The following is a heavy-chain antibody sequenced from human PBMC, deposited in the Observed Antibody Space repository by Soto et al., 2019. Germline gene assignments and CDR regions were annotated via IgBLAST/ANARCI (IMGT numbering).Heavy chain of an antibody. CDR2: ISSSISTI. Sequence: GGSLRVSCAASGCTFSSYSMNWVRQAPGKGLEWVSYISSSISTIYYAYSVKGRFTISRDNAKNSLYLQMNSLRDEDTAVYYCARVAEGYYDFWSGYVDYWGQGTLVTVSS. CDR1: GCTFSSYS. J-gene: IGHJ4*02. D-gene: IGHD3-3*01. V-gene: IGHV3-48*02. CDR3: ARVAEGYYDFWSGYVDY.